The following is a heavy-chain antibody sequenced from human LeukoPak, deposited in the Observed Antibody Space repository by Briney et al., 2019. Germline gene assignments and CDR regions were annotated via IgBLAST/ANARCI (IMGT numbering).Heavy chain of an antibody. D-gene: IGHD6-19*01. Sequence: GGSLRLSCAASGFTFSSYSMNWVRQAPGKGLEWVSYISSSSSTIYYADSVKGRFTISRDNAKNSLYLQMNSLRAEDTAVYYCARIRARPFGSSSGQPAYYYYGMDVWGQGTTVTVSS. CDR2: ISSSSSTI. V-gene: IGHV3-48*01. CDR3: ARIRARPFGSSSGQPAYYYYGMDV. CDR1: GFTFSSYS. J-gene: IGHJ6*02.